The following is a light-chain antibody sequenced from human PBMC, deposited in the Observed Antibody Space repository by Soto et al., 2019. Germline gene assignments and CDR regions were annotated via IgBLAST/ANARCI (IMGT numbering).Light chain of an antibody. CDR3: CSYAGSRTIVV. J-gene: IGLJ2*01. CDR1: SSDVGRYNL. CDR2: EVS. V-gene: IGLV2-23*02. Sequence: HSALTQPASVSGSPGQSITISCTGTSSDVGRYNLVSWYQQHPGKAPKLMIYEVSKRPSGVSNRFSGSKSGNTASLTLSGLQAEDEADYYCCSYAGSRTIVVFGGGTKLTVL.